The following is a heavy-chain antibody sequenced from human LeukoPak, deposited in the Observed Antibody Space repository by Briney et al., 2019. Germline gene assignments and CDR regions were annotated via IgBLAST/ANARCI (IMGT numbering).Heavy chain of an antibody. J-gene: IGHJ2*01. CDR1: GVSISNYY. V-gene: IGHV4-59*08. Sequence: SETLSLTCTVSGVSISNYYWSWVRQPPGKGLEWIGYIYYSGSTTYNPSLKSRVTISVDTSKNQFSLKLSSVTAADTAVYYCARRTYFDLWGRGTPVTVSS. CDR3: ARRTYFDL. CDR2: IYYSGST.